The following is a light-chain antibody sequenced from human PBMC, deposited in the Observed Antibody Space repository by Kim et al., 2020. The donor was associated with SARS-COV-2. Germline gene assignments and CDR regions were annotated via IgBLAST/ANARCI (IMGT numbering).Light chain of an antibody. CDR2: GKN. Sequence: VALGQTVRITCQEDSLRSYYATWYQQKPGQAPILVIYGKNNRPSGIPVRFSGSSSGNTASLTITGTQAGDEADYYCNSRDSNDNVVFGGGTKLTVL. CDR1: SLRSYY. CDR3: NSRDSNDNVV. J-gene: IGLJ2*01. V-gene: IGLV3-19*01.